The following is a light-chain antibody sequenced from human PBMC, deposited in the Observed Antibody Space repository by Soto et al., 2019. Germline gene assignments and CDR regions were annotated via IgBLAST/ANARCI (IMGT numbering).Light chain of an antibody. CDR3: SSYAGSSPWV. V-gene: IGLV2-8*01. Sequence: QSVLTQPPSASGSPGQSVTISCTGTSSDVGNYNFVSWYQQHPGKAPKLMIFDVTKRPSGVPDRFSGSKSGNTASLTVSGRQGEDEADYYCSSYAGSSPWVFGGGTKLTVL. CDR1: SSDVGNYNF. J-gene: IGLJ3*02. CDR2: DVT.